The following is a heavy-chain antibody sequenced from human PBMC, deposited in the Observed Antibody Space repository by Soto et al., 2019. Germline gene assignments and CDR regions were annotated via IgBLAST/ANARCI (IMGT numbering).Heavy chain of an antibody. CDR1: RFTFISYW. J-gene: IGHJ4*02. Sequence: PWGSLSLSCAASRFTFISYWIHFFRQSPGKWLVWVSRINSDGSSTSYADSVKGRFTISKDKAKNTLYLQMNSLRAEDTAVYYCARGVGATGANFDYWGQGSLVTVSS. CDR3: ARGVGATGANFDY. D-gene: IGHD1-26*01. CDR2: INSDGSST. V-gene: IGHV3-74*01.